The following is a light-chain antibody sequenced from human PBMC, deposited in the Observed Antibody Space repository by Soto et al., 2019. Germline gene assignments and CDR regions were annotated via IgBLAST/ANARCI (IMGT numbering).Light chain of an antibody. Sequence: DIQMTQSPSTLSASVGNRVTITCRASQTISTLLAWYQQRPGKAPNLPIYKASSLESGVPSRFSGSGSGTKFTLTISSLQPDDFATYCCQQYSTYPGTVGQGTKV. CDR3: QQYSTYPGT. V-gene: IGKV1-5*03. CDR2: KAS. J-gene: IGKJ1*01. CDR1: QTISTL.